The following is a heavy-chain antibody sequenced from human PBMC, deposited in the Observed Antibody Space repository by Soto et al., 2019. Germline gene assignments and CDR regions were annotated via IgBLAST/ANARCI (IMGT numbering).Heavy chain of an antibody. CDR3: AKDHKAVVRVISFDY. V-gene: IGHV3-23*01. Sequence: GGSLRLSCAASGFTFSSYAMSWVRQAPGKGLEWVSAISGSGGSTYYADSVKGRFTISRDNSKNTLYLQMNSLRAEDAAVYYCAKDHKAVVRVISFDYWGQGTLVTVSS. CDR2: ISGSGGST. CDR1: GFTFSSYA. D-gene: IGHD3-16*02. J-gene: IGHJ4*02.